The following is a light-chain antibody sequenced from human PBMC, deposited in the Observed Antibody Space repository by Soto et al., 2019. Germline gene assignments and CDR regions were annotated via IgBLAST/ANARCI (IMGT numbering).Light chain of an antibody. CDR3: QHRSNSPPTWT. CDR1: QSIGTY. V-gene: IGKV3-11*01. J-gene: IGKJ1*01. Sequence: EIVLTQSPATLSLSPGDRATLSCRASQSIGTYLAWYQQKPGQAPSLLIYDASNRATGIPARFSGSGSGTDFTPTISSLEPEDFAVYFCQHRSNSPPTWTFGQGTKVEIK. CDR2: DAS.